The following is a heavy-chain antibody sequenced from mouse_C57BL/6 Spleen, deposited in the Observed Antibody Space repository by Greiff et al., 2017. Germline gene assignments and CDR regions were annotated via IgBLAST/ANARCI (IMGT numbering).Heavy chain of an antibody. V-gene: IGHV5-15*01. CDR2: ISNLAYSI. CDR3: ARAGYAMDY. CDR1: GFTFSDYG. Sequence: EVKVVESGGGLVQPGGSLKLSCAASGFTFSDYGMAWVRQAPRKGPEWVAFISNLAYSIYYADTVTGRFTISRENAKNTRYLEMSSLRSEDTAMYYCARAGYAMDYWGQGTSVTVSS. J-gene: IGHJ4*01.